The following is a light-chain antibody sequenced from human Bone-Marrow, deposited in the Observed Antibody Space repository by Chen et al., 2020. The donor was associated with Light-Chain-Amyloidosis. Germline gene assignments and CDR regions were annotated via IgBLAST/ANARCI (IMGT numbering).Light chain of an antibody. CDR1: QNLLDSNGYNY. Sequence: DIVMTQSPLSLPVTPGEPASISCRSSQNLLDSNGYNYLDWYLQKPGESPQLLIYLGSNRASGVPDRFSGSGAGTDFTLKISREEAEDVGVYYCMQPLQTPRTFGQGTKVEIK. V-gene: IGKV2-28*01. CDR2: LGS. J-gene: IGKJ1*01. CDR3: MQPLQTPRT.